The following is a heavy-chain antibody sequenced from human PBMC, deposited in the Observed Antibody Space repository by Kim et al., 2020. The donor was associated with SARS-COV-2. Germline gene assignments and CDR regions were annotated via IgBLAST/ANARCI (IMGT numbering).Heavy chain of an antibody. J-gene: IGHJ6*02. Sequence: ASVKVSCKASGYTFTGYYMHWVRQAPGQGLEWMGRINPNSGGTNYAQKFQGRVTMTRDTSISTAYMELSRLRSDDTAVYYCARDHSGSYYNWYYYYGMDVWGQGTTVTVSS. V-gene: IGHV1-2*06. CDR2: INPNSGGT. CDR1: GYTFTGYY. D-gene: IGHD3-10*01. CDR3: ARDHSGSYYNWYYYYGMDV.